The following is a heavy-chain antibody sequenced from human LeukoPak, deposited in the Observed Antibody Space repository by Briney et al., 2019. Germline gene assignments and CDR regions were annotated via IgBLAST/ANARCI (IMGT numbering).Heavy chain of an antibody. CDR1: GFTFSSYG. CDR3: ARGGHCSTTSCSNYDGMDV. V-gene: IGHV3-33*01. CDR2: TWYDGSNK. J-gene: IGHJ6*02. D-gene: IGHD2-2*01. Sequence: GGSLRLSCAASGFTFSSYGMHWVRQAPGKGLEWVAATWYDGSNKYYADSVKGRFAISRDNSKNTLYLQMDSLRAEDTAVYFCARGGHCSTTSCSNYDGMDVWGQGTTLTVSS.